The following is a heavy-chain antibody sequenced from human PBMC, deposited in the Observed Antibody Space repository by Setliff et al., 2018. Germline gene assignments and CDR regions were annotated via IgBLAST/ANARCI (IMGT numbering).Heavy chain of an antibody. J-gene: IGHJ5*02. D-gene: IGHD3-10*01. V-gene: IGHV1-3*01. CDR1: GYTFSSYA. Sequence: GASVKVSCKASGYTFSSYAMHWVRQAPGQRLEWMGWINAGNGNTKYSQKFQGRVTITRDTSASTAYMELSSLRSEDTVVYYCAREIVTPYITMVRETARGFDPWGQGTLVTVSS. CDR3: AREIVTPYITMVRETARGFDP. CDR2: INAGNGNT.